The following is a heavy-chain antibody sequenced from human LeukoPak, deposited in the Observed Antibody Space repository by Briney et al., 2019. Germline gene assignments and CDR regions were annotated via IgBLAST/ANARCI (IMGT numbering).Heavy chain of an antibody. V-gene: IGHV4-61*02. CDR1: GGSISSGSYH. CDR3: AASAVGAYDAFDI. CDR2: IYISGST. Sequence: SETLSLTCTVSGGSISSGSYHWRWIRPPAGKGLEWIGRIYISGSTNYHPSLKSRFTISVDTSKNQFSLKLSSVTAADTAVYYCAASAVGAYDAFDIWGKGTRVTVSS. J-gene: IGHJ3*02. D-gene: IGHD1-26*01.